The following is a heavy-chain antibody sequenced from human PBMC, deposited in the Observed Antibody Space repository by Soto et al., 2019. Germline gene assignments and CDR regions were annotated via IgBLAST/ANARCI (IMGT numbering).Heavy chain of an antibody. CDR3: ARRYSSSSGYHYGMDV. CDR2: IIPIFGTA. J-gene: IGHJ6*02. D-gene: IGHD6-6*01. CDR1: GGTFSSYA. V-gene: IGHV1-69*13. Sequence: SVKVSCKASGGTFSSYAISWVRQAPGQGLEWMGGIIPIFGTANYAQKFQGRVTITADESTSSAYMELSSLRSEDTAVYYCARRYSSSSGYHYGMDVWGQGATVTVSS.